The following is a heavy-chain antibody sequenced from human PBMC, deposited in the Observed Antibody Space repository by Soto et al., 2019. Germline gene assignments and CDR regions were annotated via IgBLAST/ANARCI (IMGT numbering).Heavy chain of an antibody. J-gene: IGHJ3*02. Sequence: ASVKVSCKASGYTFTSYYMHWVRQAPGQGLEWMGIINPSGGSTSYAQKFQGRVTMTRDTSTSIVYMELSSLRSEDTAVYYCARDGQRIAAAGTNDAFDIWGQGTMVTVS. V-gene: IGHV1-46*03. CDR2: INPSGGST. CDR3: ARDGQRIAAAGTNDAFDI. CDR1: GYTFTSYY. D-gene: IGHD6-13*01.